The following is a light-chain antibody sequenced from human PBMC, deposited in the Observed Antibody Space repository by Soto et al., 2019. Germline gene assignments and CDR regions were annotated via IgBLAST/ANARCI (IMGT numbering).Light chain of an antibody. Sequence: EIVMTQSPATLSVSPGERATLSCRASQSVSNNLAWYQQKPGQAPRLLIDGASTRATGIPARFSGSGSGTDFTLTISSLQSEDFAVYYCQQYNNWPLTFGQGTKVEIK. CDR2: GAS. V-gene: IGKV3-15*01. CDR1: QSVSNN. J-gene: IGKJ1*01. CDR3: QQYNNWPLT.